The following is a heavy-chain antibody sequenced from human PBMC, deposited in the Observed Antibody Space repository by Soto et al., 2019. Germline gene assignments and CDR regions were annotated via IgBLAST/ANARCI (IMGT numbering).Heavy chain of an antibody. CDR1: GYTFTSYA. D-gene: IGHD3-16*02. CDR3: TRDLGGGGSYRYTFWYYYYGMDV. Sequence: QVQLVQSGAEVKKPGASVKVSCKASGYTFTSYAMHWVRQAPGQRHEWMGWINAGNGNTKYSQKFQGRVTITRDTSERPAYMELSNLRSEDTAVYYCTRDLGGGGSYRYTFWYYYYGMDVWGQGTTVTVSS. V-gene: IGHV1-3*01. J-gene: IGHJ6*02. CDR2: INAGNGNT.